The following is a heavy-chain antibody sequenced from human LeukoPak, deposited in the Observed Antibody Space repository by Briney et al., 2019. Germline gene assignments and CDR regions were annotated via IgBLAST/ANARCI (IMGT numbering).Heavy chain of an antibody. CDR3: ARVFIEAPGAFDI. Sequence: PGGSLRLSCAASGFTFSGYGMNWVRQAPGKGLEWVSSISSSSSYIYYADSVKGRFTISRDNAKNSLYLQMNSLRAEDTAVYYCARVFIEAPGAFDIWGQGTMVTVSS. D-gene: IGHD2-21*01. J-gene: IGHJ3*02. CDR2: ISSSSSYI. CDR1: GFTFSGYG. V-gene: IGHV3-21*01.